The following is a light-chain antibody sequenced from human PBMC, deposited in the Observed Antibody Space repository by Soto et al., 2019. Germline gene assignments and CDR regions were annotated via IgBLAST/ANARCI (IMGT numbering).Light chain of an antibody. V-gene: IGLV1-44*01. Sequence: QSVLTQPTSASGTPGQRVTFSSSGSSSNIGGNTVSWFQPGPRAAPKLLFFSNSQRPSGVPDRFSGAKSGTSASLAISGLQSEDEANYYCATWDDGLSAYVFGTGTKVTVL. J-gene: IGLJ1*01. CDR1: SSNIGGNT. CDR3: ATWDDGLSAYV. CDR2: SNS.